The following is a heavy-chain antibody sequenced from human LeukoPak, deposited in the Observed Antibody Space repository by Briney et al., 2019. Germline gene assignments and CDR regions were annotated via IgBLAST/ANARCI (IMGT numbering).Heavy chain of an antibody. J-gene: IGHJ5*02. Sequence: ASVKVSCKASGYTFTGYYMHWVRQAPGQGLEWMGWINPNSGGTNYAQKFQGWVTMARDTSISTAYMELSSLRSEDTAVYYCARAPYYYGSGDNWFDPWGQGTLVTVSS. D-gene: IGHD3-10*01. CDR3: ARAPYYYGSGDNWFDP. CDR1: GYTFTGYY. V-gene: IGHV1-2*04. CDR2: INPNSGGT.